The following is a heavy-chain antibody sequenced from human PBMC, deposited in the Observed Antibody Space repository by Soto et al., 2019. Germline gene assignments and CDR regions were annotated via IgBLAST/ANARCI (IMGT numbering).Heavy chain of an antibody. V-gene: IGHV5-51*01. CDR1: GYNFTNYW. Sequence: KVSCKASGYNFTNYWIGWVRQMPGKGLEWMGIIYPGDSDTRYSPSFQGQVTISADKSINTAYMQWSSLKASDTAMYYCARRQLVTPYWEYWGQGTLVTVSS. CDR2: IYPGDSDT. CDR3: ARRQLVTPYWEY. J-gene: IGHJ4*02. D-gene: IGHD1-1*01.